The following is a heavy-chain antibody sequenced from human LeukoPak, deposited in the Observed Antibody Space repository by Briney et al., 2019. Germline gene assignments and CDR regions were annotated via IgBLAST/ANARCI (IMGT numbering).Heavy chain of an antibody. CDR3: ARDRCNSTTCASRGAFDI. Sequence: SETLSLTCTVSGGSISSYYWSWIRQPPGKGLEWIGNIYSSGSTNYNPSLTSRVTMSVDTSKNQFSLKLTSVTAADTAVYYCARDRCNSTTCASRGAFDIWGQGTMVTVS. J-gene: IGHJ3*02. CDR2: IYSSGST. V-gene: IGHV4-59*12. D-gene: IGHD2-2*01. CDR1: GGSISSYY.